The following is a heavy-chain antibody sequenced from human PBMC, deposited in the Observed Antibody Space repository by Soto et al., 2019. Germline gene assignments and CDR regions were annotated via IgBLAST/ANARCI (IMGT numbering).Heavy chain of an antibody. J-gene: IGHJ4*02. CDR1: GFTFSSYA. V-gene: IGHV3-23*01. CDR3: AKVPDIVVVPAATHFDY. Sequence: GGSLRLSCAASGFTFSSYAMSWVRQAPGKGLEWVSAISGSGGSTYYADSVKGRFTIPRDNSKNTLYLQMNSLRAEDTAVYYCAKVPDIVVVPAATHFDYWGQGTLVTVSS. CDR2: ISGSGGST. D-gene: IGHD2-2*01.